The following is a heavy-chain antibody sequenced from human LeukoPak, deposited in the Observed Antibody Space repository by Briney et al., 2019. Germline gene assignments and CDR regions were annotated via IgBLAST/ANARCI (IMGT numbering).Heavy chain of an antibody. J-gene: IGHJ5*02. V-gene: IGHV4-4*01. CDR2: IYHSGST. D-gene: IGHD6-19*01. CDR3: ARDEAVAGTGNWFDP. CDR1: GGSISSSNW. Sequence: SGTLSLTCAVSGGSISSSNWWSWVRQPPGKGLEWIGEIYHSGSTNYNPSLKSRVTISVDKSKNQFSLKLSSVTAADTAVYCCARDEAVAGTGNWFDPWGQGTLVTVSS.